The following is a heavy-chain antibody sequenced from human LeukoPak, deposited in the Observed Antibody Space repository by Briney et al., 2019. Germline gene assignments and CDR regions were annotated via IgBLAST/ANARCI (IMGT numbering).Heavy chain of an antibody. J-gene: IGHJ6*03. CDR2: IYYSGSI. Sequence: SETLSLTCSVSGYSISNAYYWGWIRQPPGKGLEWIGSIYYSGSIFYNPSLKSRVTISIDTSKNQFSLKLSSVTAADTAVYYCARTTEAHSWRTRYYDYYMDVWGKGTTVTVSS. D-gene: IGHD6-13*01. CDR1: GYSISNAYY. V-gene: IGHV4-38-2*02. CDR3: ARTTEAHSWRTRYYDYYMDV.